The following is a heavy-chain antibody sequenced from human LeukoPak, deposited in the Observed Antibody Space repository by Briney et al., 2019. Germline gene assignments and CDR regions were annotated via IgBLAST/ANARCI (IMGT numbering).Heavy chain of an antibody. CDR2: TRNKANSYTT. D-gene: IGHD3-10*01. V-gene: IGHV3-72*01. J-gene: IGHJ4*02. CDR1: GFTFSDHY. CDR3: ARPSFSTSSGNPSDY. Sequence: GGSLRLSCAASGFTFSDHYMDWVRQAPGKGLKWVGRTRNKANSYTTEYAASVKGRFTISRDDSKNSLYLQMNSLKTEDTAVYYCARPSFSTSSGNPSDYWGQGTLVTVSS.